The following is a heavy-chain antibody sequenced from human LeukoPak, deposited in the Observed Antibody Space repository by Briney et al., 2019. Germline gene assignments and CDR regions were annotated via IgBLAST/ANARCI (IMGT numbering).Heavy chain of an antibody. Sequence: SETLSLTCTVFGGSFSGYYWSWIRQPPDKGLEWIGEINPSGSTNYNPSLKTRVTISTDTSKNHFSLNPNSVTAADTGVYYCVRGSRVYCGGDCYYYWGQGTLVTVSS. D-gene: IGHD2-21*02. CDR2: INPSGST. J-gene: IGHJ4*02. CDR1: GGSFSGYY. V-gene: IGHV4-34*01. CDR3: VRGSRVYCGGDCYYY.